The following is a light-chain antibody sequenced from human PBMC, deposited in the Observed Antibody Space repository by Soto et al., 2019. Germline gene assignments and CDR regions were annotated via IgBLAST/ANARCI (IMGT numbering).Light chain of an antibody. CDR2: EVT. CDR3: SSYAGSNILV. V-gene: IGLV2-8*01. J-gene: IGLJ2*01. Sequence: QSALTQPASVSGSPGQSITISCTGTSSDVGGYNYVSWYQQHPGKAPKLMIYEVTKRPSGVPDRFSGSKSANTASLTVSGLQAEDEADYYCSSYAGSNILVFGGGTKLTVL. CDR1: SSDVGGYNY.